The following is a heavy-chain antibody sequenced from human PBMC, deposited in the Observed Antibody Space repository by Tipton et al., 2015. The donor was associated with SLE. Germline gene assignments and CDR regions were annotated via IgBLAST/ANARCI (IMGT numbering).Heavy chain of an antibody. CDR3: ARQNSRGPGHV. Sequence: TLSLTCTVSGDSLSIVGYYWTWIRQRPGEGLEWIGSIYYSGNTYYNPSLKTGVSISLDTPSNQFSLKLSSVTAADTAVYYCARQNSRGPGHVWGQGTTVPV. J-gene: IGHJ6*02. D-gene: IGHD1/OR15-1a*01. V-gene: IGHV4-31*03. CDR2: IYYSGNT. CDR1: GDSLSIVGYY.